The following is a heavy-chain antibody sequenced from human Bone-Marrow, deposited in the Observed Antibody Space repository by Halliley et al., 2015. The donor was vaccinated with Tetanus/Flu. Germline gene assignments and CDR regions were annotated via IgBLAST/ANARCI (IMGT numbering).Heavy chain of an antibody. V-gene: IGHV4-31*02. D-gene: IGHD6-13*01. Sequence: LEWIGYIYYTGTTYYNPSLKSRVTISADTSKNQFSVKLPFVTAADTALYYCAGGIQYNSGWYPYWGQGALVTVSS. CDR3: AGGIQYNSGWYPY. J-gene: IGHJ4*02. CDR2: IYYTGTT.